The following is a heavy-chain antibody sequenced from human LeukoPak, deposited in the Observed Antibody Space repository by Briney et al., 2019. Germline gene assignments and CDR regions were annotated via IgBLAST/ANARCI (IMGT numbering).Heavy chain of an antibody. D-gene: IGHD3-3*01. V-gene: IGHV1-46*01. CDR1: GYTFTGYY. CDR3: ARVEYDFWSGQYYFDY. J-gene: IGHJ4*02. Sequence: GASVKVSCKASGYTFTGYYMHWVRQAPGQGLEWMGIINPSGGSTSYAQKFQGRVTMTRDTSTSTVYMELSSLRSEDTVVYYCARVEYDFWSGQYYFDYWGQGTLVTVSS. CDR2: INPSGGST.